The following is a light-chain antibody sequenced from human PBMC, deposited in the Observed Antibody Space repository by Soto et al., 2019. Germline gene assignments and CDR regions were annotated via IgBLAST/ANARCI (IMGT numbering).Light chain of an antibody. CDR1: SSNIGTGYD. Sequence: QSVLTQPPSVSGAPGQRVTISCTGSSSNIGTGYDVHWYHQLPGTAPKLLIYGNINRPSGVPDRFSGSKSGTSASLAITGLQAEDEADYYCQSYDSSLSGYVVFGGGTKLTVL. CDR2: GNI. V-gene: IGLV1-40*01. CDR3: QSYDSSLSGYVV. J-gene: IGLJ2*01.